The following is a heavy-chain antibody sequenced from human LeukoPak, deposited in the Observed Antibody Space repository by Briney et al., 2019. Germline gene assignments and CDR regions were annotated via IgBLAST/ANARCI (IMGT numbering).Heavy chain of an antibody. Sequence: SEDLSLTCAVYGGSFSGYYWSWIRQPPGKGLEWIGEINHSGSTNYNPSLKSRVTISVDTSKNQFSLKLSSVTAADTAVYYCAIDSRRLPPQPPYGMDVWGQETTVTVSS. D-gene: IGHD2-21*01. J-gene: IGHJ6*02. V-gene: IGHV4-34*01. CDR3: AIDSRRLPPQPPYGMDV. CDR2: INHSGST. CDR1: GGSFSGYY.